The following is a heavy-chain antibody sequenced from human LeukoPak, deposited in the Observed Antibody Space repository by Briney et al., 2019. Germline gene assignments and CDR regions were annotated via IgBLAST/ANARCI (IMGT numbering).Heavy chain of an antibody. CDR2: INGSGGST. D-gene: IGHD6-19*01. CDR1: GFTFSSYA. Sequence: PGGSLRLSCAASGFTFSSYAMSWVRQAPGKGLEWVSAINGSGGSTYYADSVKGRFTISRDNYKNTLYLQMNSLRAEDTAVYYCAISSDSIAVAGTFDYWGQGTLVTVSS. J-gene: IGHJ4*02. V-gene: IGHV3-23*01. CDR3: AISSDSIAVAGTFDY.